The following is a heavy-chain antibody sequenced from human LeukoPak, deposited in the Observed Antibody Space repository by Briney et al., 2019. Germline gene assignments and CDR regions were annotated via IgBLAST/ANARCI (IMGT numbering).Heavy chain of an antibody. CDR1: GGSISSYY. Sequence: SETLSLTCTVSGGSISSYYWSWIRQPPGKGLEWIGYIYYSGSTNYNPSLKSRVTISVDTSKNQFSLNLSSVTAADTAVYYCASSVVAASTYYYYGMDVWGQGTTVTVSS. CDR3: ASSVVAASTYYYYGMDV. D-gene: IGHD2-15*01. CDR2: IYYSGST. V-gene: IGHV4-59*01. J-gene: IGHJ6*02.